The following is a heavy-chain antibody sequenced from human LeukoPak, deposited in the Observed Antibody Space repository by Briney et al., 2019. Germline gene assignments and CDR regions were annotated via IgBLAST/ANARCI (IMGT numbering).Heavy chain of an antibody. CDR1: GYSFTNYY. J-gene: IGHJ4*02. Sequence: ASVKVSCKASGYSFTNYYMHWVRQAPGQGLEWMEIINPRGGSTTYAQKFQGRVTMTRDTSTSTVYMELSSLRSDDTAVYYCARFGGYSYEDWGQGTLVTVSS. V-gene: IGHV1-46*01. D-gene: IGHD5-18*01. CDR3: ARFGGYSYED. CDR2: INPRGGST.